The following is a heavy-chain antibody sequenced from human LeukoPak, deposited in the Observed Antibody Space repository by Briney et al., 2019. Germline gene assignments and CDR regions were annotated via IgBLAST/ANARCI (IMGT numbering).Heavy chain of an antibody. D-gene: IGHD3-10*01. CDR1: GGTFSSYT. V-gene: IGHV1-69*13. CDR3: ARYHYYGSGSYL. J-gene: IGHJ4*02. CDR2: IIPIFGTA. Sequence: SVKVSCKASGGTFSSYTISWVRQAPGQGLEWMGGIIPIFGTANYAQKFQGRVTITADESTSIAYMELSSLRSEDTAVYYCARYHYYGSGSYLWGQGTLVTVSS.